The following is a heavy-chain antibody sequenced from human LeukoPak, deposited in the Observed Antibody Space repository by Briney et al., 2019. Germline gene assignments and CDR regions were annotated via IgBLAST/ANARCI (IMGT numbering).Heavy chain of an antibody. CDR3: ARGRQDVNMILVVMAGVSYYLDV. J-gene: IGHJ6*03. V-gene: IGHV4-34*01. Sequence: TSETLSLACAVYGGSFSDYYWTWIRQTPGKGLEWIGEMSPSGSSNYNPSLKSRVTISVDTSKNQFSLKLRSATAADTAVYYCARGRQDVNMILVVMAGVSYYLDVWSKGTTVTVS. D-gene: IGHD3-22*01. CDR1: GGSFSDYY. CDR2: MSPSGSS.